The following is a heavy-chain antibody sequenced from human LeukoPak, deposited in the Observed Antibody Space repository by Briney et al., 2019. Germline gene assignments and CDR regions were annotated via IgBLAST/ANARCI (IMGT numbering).Heavy chain of an antibody. D-gene: IGHD3-3*01. CDR3: ARHAYYDFWSGYFHASTYFDY. Sequence: SETLSLTCTVSGGSISSSSHYWGWIRQPPGKGLEWIGSIYYSGSTYYNPSLKSRVTISVDTSKNQFSLKLSSVTAADTAVYYCARHAYYDFWSGYFHASTYFDYWGQGTLVTVSS. J-gene: IGHJ4*02. CDR2: IYYSGST. V-gene: IGHV4-39*01. CDR1: GGSISSSSHY.